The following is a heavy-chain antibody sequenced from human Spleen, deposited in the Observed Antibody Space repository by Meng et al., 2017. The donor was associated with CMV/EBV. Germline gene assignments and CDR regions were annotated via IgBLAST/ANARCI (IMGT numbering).Heavy chain of an antibody. Sequence: GGSLRLSSAASGFTISNVWMSWVRQAPGKGLEWVAVISSDGRNKYYADSVKVRFTNSRDDSKNTMYLQMNSLKPEDTAVYYCAREAVYCSSTSCYNSAFDIGGQGTMVTVSS. D-gene: IGHD2-2*02. V-gene: IGHV3-30*03. CDR1: GFTISNVW. CDR3: AREAVYCSSTSCYNSAFDI. CDR2: ISSDGRNK. J-gene: IGHJ3*02.